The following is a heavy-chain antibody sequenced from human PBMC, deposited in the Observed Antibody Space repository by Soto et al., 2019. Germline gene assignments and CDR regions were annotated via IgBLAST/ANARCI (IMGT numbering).Heavy chain of an antibody. D-gene: IGHD3-22*01. CDR3: ARVGPWVPYYYDSSPYTFENWFDP. CDR1: GYSISSGYY. CDR2: IYHGGST. J-gene: IGHJ5*02. V-gene: IGHV4-38-2*01. Sequence: PSETLSLTCAVSGYSISSGYYWCCLRQPPGKGLECIGSIYHGGSTYYNPSLNSRVTLSIDMTNNHVSLILNSVTAADTAVYYCARVGPWVPYYYDSSPYTFENWFDPWGQGTLVTVSS.